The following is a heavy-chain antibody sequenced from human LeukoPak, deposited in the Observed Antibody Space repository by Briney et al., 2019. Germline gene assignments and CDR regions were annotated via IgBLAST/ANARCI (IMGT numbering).Heavy chain of an antibody. CDR2: IWYDGSNK. V-gene: IGHV3-33*06. CDR3: AKGPLLRSSHMDV. CDR1: GFTFSSYG. J-gene: IGHJ6*03. D-gene: IGHD2-15*01. Sequence: GRSLRLSCAASGFTFSSYGMHWVRQALGKGLEWVAVIWYDGSNKYYADSVKGRFTISRDNSKNTLYLQMNSLRAEDTDVYYCAKGPLLRSSHMDVWGKGTTVTVSS.